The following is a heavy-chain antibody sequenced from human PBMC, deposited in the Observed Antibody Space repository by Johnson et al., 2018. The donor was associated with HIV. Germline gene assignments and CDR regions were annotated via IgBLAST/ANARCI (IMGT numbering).Heavy chain of an antibody. CDR1: GFTFSSYA. J-gene: IGHJ3*02. Sequence: QMQLVESGGGVVQPGRSLRLSCAASGFTFSSYAMHWVRQAPGKGLEWVAVISYDGSNKYYADSVKDRFTISRDISKTTIYLQMNSLRAEDTSVYYCASDGTETGPDDAFDIWGQGTMVTVSS. CDR3: ASDGTETGPDDAFDI. V-gene: IGHV3-30*14. D-gene: IGHD1-1*01. CDR2: ISYDGSNK.